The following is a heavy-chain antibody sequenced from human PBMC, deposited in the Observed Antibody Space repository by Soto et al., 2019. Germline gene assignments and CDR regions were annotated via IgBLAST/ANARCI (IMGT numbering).Heavy chain of an antibody. Sequence: QVQLVQSGAEVKKPGSSVKVSCQASGGTSRSLSITWVRHAPGQGLEWMGGITPLFGIPNYPQKFRGRLTITADKSTGAAYLELSSLRSEDTAVYYCARDTHSAGGWFDTWGRGTLVTVSS. CDR2: ITPLFGIP. V-gene: IGHV1-69*17. J-gene: IGHJ5*02. CDR3: ARDTHSAGGWFDT. CDR1: GGTSRSLS. D-gene: IGHD2-15*01.